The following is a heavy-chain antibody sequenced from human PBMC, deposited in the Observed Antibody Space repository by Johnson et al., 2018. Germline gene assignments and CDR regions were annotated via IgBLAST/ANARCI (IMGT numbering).Heavy chain of an antibody. CDR2: IWHDGSNA. V-gene: IGHV3-33*08. CDR1: GFSFDDHA. J-gene: IGHJ6*02. D-gene: IGHD2/OR15-2a*01. CDR3: ARDFISKRDLDV. Sequence: QVQLVQSGGGLVQPGRSLRLSCAASGFSFDDHAMHWVRQATGRGLEWVAVIWHDGSNAEYADSVKGRFIMSRDNSKNTLYLQMNSLGAEDTAVYYCARDFISKRDLDVWGQGTTVTVSS.